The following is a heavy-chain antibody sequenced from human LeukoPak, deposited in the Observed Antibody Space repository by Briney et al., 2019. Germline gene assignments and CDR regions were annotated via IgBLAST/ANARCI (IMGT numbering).Heavy chain of an antibody. CDR2: LYSGGGT. J-gene: IGHJ4*02. CDR3: GRDWDQYGAPRYSDC. CDR1: GFTVSSNY. Sequence: GGSLRLSCAASGFTVSSNYMSWVRQAPGKGLEWVSGLYSGGGTYYADSVKGRFDISRDNSKNTLYLQMNSVRAEDTAVYYCGRDWDQYGAPRYSDCWGQGALVTVSS. D-gene: IGHD1-26*01. V-gene: IGHV3-66*01.